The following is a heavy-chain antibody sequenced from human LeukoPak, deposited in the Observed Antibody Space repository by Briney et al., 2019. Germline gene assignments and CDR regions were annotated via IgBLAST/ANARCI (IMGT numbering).Heavy chain of an antibody. V-gene: IGHV1-58*02. CDR1: GLTSTTST. CDR3: AADQPRYPEAFDI. J-gene: IGHJ3*02. D-gene: IGHD1-1*01. Sequence: SVKVSCKASGLTSTTSTTQWARHARGQRLEWIGWIAVGIGATNYAAKFQVRVTITTHLSRPTSPTALGRPRSDDTAVYYCAADQPRYPEAFDIWGQGTMVTVSS. CDR2: IAVGIGAT.